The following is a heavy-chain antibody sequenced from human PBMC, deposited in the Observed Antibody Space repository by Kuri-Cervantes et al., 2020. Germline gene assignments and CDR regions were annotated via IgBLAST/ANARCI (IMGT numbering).Heavy chain of an antibody. V-gene: IGHV3-7*01. Sequence: GESLKISCAASGFTFSSYWMHWVRQAPGKGLEWVANIKEDGSEKYYVDSVKGRFTISRDNAKNSLYLQMNSLRAGDTAVYYCAREGSSGWDLDYWGQGTLVTVSS. D-gene: IGHD6-19*01. J-gene: IGHJ4*02. CDR1: GFTFSSYW. CDR2: IKEDGSEK. CDR3: AREGSSGWDLDY.